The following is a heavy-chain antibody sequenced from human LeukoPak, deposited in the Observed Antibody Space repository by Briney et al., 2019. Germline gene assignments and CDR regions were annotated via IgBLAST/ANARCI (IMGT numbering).Heavy chain of an antibody. V-gene: IGHV3-48*03. J-gene: IGHJ4*02. D-gene: IGHD2-2*01. Sequence: GGSLRLSCAASGFTFSSYEMNWVRQAPGKGLEWVSYISSSGSTIYYADSVKGRFTISRDNPKNFLYLQMNSLRAEDMALYYCAKDVNTNVEYYFDYWGQGTLVTVSS. CDR2: ISSSGSTI. CDR3: AKDVNTNVEYYFDY. CDR1: GFTFSSYE.